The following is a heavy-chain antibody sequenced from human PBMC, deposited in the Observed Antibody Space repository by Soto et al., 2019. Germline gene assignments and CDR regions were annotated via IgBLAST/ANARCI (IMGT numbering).Heavy chain of an antibody. CDR3: ARAVYDILTGPDAFDI. J-gene: IGHJ3*02. CDR2: MNPNSGNT. V-gene: IGHV1-8*01. D-gene: IGHD3-9*01. CDR1: GFTFTSYA. Sequence: VKLSCKDSGFTFTSYAINWVRQATGQGLEWMGWMNPNSGNTGYAQKFQGRVTMTRNTSISTAYMELSSLRSEDTAVYYCARAVYDILTGPDAFDIWGQGTMVTVSS.